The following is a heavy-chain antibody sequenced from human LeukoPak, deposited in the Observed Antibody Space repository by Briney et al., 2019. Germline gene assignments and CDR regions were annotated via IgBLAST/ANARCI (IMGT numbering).Heavy chain of an antibody. CDR3: ARDVTDAFDI. CDR2: IKQDGSEK. CDR1: GITFSSYW. D-gene: IGHD3-16*02. Sequence: GGSLRLSCAASGITFSSYWMSWVRQAPGKGLEWVANIKQDGSEKYYVDSVKGRFTISRDNAKNSLYLQMNSLRAEDTAVYYCARDVTDAFDIWGQGTMVTVSS. J-gene: IGHJ3*02. V-gene: IGHV3-7*01.